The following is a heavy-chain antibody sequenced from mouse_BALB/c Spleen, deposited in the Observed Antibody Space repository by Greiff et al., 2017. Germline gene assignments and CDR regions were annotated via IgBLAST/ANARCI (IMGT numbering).Heavy chain of an antibody. CDR3: ARQGGTDYYAMDY. CDR1: GYTFTSYV. CDR2: INPYNDGT. V-gene: IGHV1-14*01. Sequence: VQLQQSGPELVKPGASVKMSCKASGYTFTSYVMHWVKQKPGQGLEWIGYINPYNDGTKYNEKFKGKATLTSDKSSSTAYMELSSLTSEDSAVYYCARQGGTDYYAMDYWGQGTSVTVSS. D-gene: IGHD3-3*01. J-gene: IGHJ4*01.